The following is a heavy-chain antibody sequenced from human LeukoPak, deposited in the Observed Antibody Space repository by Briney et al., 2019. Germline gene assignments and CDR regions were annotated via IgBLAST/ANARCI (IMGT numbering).Heavy chain of an antibody. Sequence: GGSLRLSCAASGFTFSSYAMSWVRQAPGKGLEWVSAISGSGGSTYYADSVKGRFTISRDNSKNTLYLQMNSLRAEDTAVYYCAKDNGSYDLYYYGSSGYLFDYWGQGILVTVSS. CDR1: GFTFSSYA. CDR3: AKDNGSYDLYYYGSSGYLFDY. CDR2: ISGSGGST. V-gene: IGHV3-23*01. D-gene: IGHD3-22*01. J-gene: IGHJ4*02.